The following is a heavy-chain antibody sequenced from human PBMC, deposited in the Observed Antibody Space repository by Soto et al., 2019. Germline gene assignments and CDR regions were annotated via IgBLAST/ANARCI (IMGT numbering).Heavy chain of an antibody. CDR1: GFTVSSHY. CDR2: IYSGGST. D-gene: IGHD1-26*01. Sequence: EVQLVESGGGLIQPGGSLRLSCAASGFTVSSHYMSWVRQAPGKGLEWVSVIYSGGSTYYADSVKGRFTISRDNSKNTLYLQMNSLRAEDTAVYYCARDRGSYTYGMDVWGQGTTVTVSS. CDR3: ARDRGSYTYGMDV. V-gene: IGHV3-53*01. J-gene: IGHJ6*02.